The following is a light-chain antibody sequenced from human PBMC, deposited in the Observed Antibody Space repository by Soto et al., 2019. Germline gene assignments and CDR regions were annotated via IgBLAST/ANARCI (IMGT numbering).Light chain of an antibody. CDR2: AAS. Sequence: DIQLTQSPSTLSASIGDGVTITCRASQSISNWLAWYQQSPGKAPKLLIFAASTLASGVPSRFSGSGSGTEFTLTISSLQPNDFATYYCQHYATYWTFGQGSKVENK. CDR1: QSISNW. V-gene: IGKV1-5*01. CDR3: QHYATYWT. J-gene: IGKJ1*01.